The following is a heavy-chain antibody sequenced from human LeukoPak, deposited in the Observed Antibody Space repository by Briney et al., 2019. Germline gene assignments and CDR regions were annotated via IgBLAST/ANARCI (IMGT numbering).Heavy chain of an antibody. CDR2: ISAYNGNT. CDR3: ARRSSYCGGDCNWFDP. J-gene: IGHJ5*02. V-gene: IGHV1-18*01. CDR1: GYTFTSYG. Sequence: ASVKVSCKASGYTFTSYGISWVRQAPGQGLEWMGWISAYNGNTNYAQKLQGRVTMTTDTSTSTAYMELRSLRSDDTAVYYCARRSSYCGGDCNWFDPWGQGTLVTVSS. D-gene: IGHD2-21*02.